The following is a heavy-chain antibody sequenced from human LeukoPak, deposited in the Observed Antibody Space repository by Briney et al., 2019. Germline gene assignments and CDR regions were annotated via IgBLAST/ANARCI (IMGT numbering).Heavy chain of an antibody. J-gene: IGHJ4*02. CDR1: GFTFSNYN. CDR2: ISTRSTYI. Sequence: GGSLRLSCAASGFTFSNYNMNWVRQAPGKGLEWVSCISTRSTYIYYADSVKGRFTISRDNAKNSLYLQMNSLRADDKAVYYCAREEEWYASGTYYKGFDSWGQGTLVTVSS. D-gene: IGHD3-10*01. CDR3: AREEEWYASGTYYKGFDS. V-gene: IGHV3-21*01.